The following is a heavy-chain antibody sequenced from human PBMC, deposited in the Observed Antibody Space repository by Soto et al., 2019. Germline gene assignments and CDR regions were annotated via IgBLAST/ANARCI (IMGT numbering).Heavy chain of an antibody. Sequence: SVKVSCKASGGTFSSYAISWVRQAPGQGLEWMGGIIPIFGTANYAQKFQGRVTITADESTSTAYMELSSLRSEDTAVYYCATGAVGYCSGGSCFYFDYWGQGTLVTVSS. V-gene: IGHV1-69*13. D-gene: IGHD2-15*01. CDR3: ATGAVGYCSGGSCFYFDY. J-gene: IGHJ4*02. CDR2: IIPIFGTA. CDR1: GGTFSSYA.